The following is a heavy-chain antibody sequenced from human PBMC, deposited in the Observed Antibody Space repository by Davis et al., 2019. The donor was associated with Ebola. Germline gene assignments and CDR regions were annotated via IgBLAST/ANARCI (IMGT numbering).Heavy chain of an antibody. V-gene: IGHV4-4*02. Sequence: SETLSLTCAVPGGSIDTHKWWTWVRQPSGKGLVWIGDVYHSGTTNYNPSLKSRVTMSVDSSRNQISLKLTSVTAADTAVYYCARHQYCSGIGGNCYLLDYWGQGTLVTVSS. D-gene: IGHD2-21*02. J-gene: IGHJ4*02. CDR2: VYHSGTT. CDR1: GGSIDTHKW. CDR3: ARHQYCSGIGGNCYLLDY.